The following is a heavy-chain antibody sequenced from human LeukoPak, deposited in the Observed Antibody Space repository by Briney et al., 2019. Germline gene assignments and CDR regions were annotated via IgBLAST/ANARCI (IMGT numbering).Heavy chain of an antibody. Sequence: ASVKVSCKASGYTLTSYSMNWVRQAPGQGLEWMGVINPSLGTTSYSQDLQGRVTVTRDTSTNTVYMELSSLRYEDTAVYFCARPLNQWEAFDIWGQGTMVTVSS. D-gene: IGHD1-26*01. CDR1: GYTLTSYS. CDR3: ARPLNQWEAFDI. V-gene: IGHV1-46*01. CDR2: INPSLGTT. J-gene: IGHJ3*02.